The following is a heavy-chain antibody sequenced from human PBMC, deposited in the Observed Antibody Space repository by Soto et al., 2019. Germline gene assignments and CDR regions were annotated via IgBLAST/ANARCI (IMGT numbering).Heavy chain of an antibody. Sequence: GGSLRLSCAASGFPFSDLYLSWVRQAPGRGLEWVAYISSSGNAIYYADSVKGRFTISRDNAKNSLYLQMNSLRAQDTAVYYCARDGSYCGNTACPEYGPDYWGQGTLVTVSS. CDR3: ARDGSYCGNTACPEYGPDY. CDR1: GFPFSDLY. V-gene: IGHV3-11*01. J-gene: IGHJ4*02. CDR2: ISSSGNAI. D-gene: IGHD2-21*01.